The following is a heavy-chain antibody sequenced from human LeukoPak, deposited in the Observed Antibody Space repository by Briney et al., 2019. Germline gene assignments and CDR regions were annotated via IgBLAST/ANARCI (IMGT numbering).Heavy chain of an antibody. D-gene: IGHD6-19*01. CDR1: GYTFTSYA. CDR2: INAGNGNT. CDR3: ARHLIAVAVNHYFYGIDV. J-gene: IGHJ6*02. Sequence: ASVKVSCKASGYTFTSYAMHWVRQAPGQRLEWMGWINAGNGNTIYSQKFQGRVTNTRDTSATTAYMELSSLRSEDTAVYYCARHLIAVAVNHYFYGIDVWGQGTTVTVS. V-gene: IGHV1-3*01.